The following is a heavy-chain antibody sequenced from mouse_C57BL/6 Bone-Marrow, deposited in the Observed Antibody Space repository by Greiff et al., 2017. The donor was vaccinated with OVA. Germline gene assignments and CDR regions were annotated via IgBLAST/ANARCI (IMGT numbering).Heavy chain of an antibody. J-gene: IGHJ4*01. Sequence: VQLQQSGAELARPGASVKLSCKASGYTFTSYGISWVKQRTGQGLEWIGEIYPRSGNTYSNEKFKGKATLTADKSSSTAYMELRSLTSEDSAVYFCARGGLRPYAMDYWGQGTSVTVSS. CDR1: GYTFTSYG. CDR3: ARGGLRPYAMDY. CDR2: IYPRSGNT. D-gene: IGHD2-4*01. V-gene: IGHV1-81*01.